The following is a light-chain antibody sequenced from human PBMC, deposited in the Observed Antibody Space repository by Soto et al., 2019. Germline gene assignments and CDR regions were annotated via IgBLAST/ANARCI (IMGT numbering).Light chain of an antibody. V-gene: IGLV2-23*02. Sequence: QSVLTQPASVSGSPGQSITISCTGTSSAVGSYNLVSWYQQHPGKAPKLMIYEVSKRPSGVSNRFSGSKSGNTASLTISGLQAEDEADYYFCSYAGSSSSYVFGTGTKVTVL. CDR2: EVS. J-gene: IGLJ1*01. CDR3: CSYAGSSSSYV. CDR1: SSAVGSYNL.